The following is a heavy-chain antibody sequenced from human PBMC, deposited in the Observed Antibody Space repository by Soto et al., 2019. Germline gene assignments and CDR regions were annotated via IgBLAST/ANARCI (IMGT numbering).Heavy chain of an antibody. CDR2: IYPGDSDT. CDR1: GYSFTSYW. Sequence: GESLKISCKGSGYSFTSYWIGWVRQMPGNGLEWMGIIYPGDSDTRYSPSFQGQVTISADKSISTAYLQWSSLKASDTAMYYCASVVPAAHGGYRYNWFDPWGQGTLVTVSS. J-gene: IGHJ5*02. D-gene: IGHD2-2*01. V-gene: IGHV5-51*01. CDR3: ASVVPAAHGGYRYNWFDP.